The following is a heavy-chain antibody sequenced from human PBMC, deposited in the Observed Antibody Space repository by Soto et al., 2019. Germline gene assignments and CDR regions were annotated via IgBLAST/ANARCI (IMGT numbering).Heavy chain of an antibody. CDR1: GGSISSGDYY. CDR3: ARVPVIVGATTRAYFDY. Sequence: SETLSLTCTVSGGSISSGDYYWSWIRQPPGKGLEWIGYIYYSGSTYYNPSLKSRVTISVDTSKSQFSLKLSSVTAADTAVYYCARVPVIVGATTRAYFDYWGQGTLVTVSS. V-gene: IGHV4-30-4*01. CDR2: IYYSGST. D-gene: IGHD1-26*01. J-gene: IGHJ4*02.